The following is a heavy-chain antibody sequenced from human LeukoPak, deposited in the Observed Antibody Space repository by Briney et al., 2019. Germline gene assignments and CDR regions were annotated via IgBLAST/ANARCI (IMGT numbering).Heavy chain of an antibody. CDR1: GFTFNDSG. Sequence: PGGSLRLSXVASGFTFNDSGMSWVRQAPGKGLEWISGINWNGRSRSYADSVKGRFTISRDNAKNSLYLEMNSLRAEDTALYFCARPLGITGTTPFDFWGQGTRVTVSS. V-gene: IGHV3-20*04. CDR3: ARPLGITGTTPFDF. J-gene: IGHJ4*02. D-gene: IGHD1-7*01. CDR2: INWNGRSR.